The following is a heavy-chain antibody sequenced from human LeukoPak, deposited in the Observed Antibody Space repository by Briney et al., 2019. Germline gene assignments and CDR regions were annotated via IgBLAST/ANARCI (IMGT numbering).Heavy chain of an antibody. CDR2: IYTSGST. CDR1: GDSISSGGFY. CDR3: ARLTNYYDSSGYYYTNWYFDL. J-gene: IGHJ2*01. D-gene: IGHD3-22*01. V-gene: IGHV4-61*02. Sequence: SETLSLTCTVSGDSISSGGFYWSWIRQPAGKGLEWIGRIYTSGSTNYNPSLKSRVTISVDTSKNHFSLNLSSLTAADTAVYYCARLTNYYDSSGYYYTNWYFDLWGRGTLVTVSS.